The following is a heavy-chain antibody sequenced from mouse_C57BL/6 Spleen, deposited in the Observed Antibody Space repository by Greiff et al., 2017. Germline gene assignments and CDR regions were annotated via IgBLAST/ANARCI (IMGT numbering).Heavy chain of an antibody. J-gene: IGHJ2*01. D-gene: IGHD2-1*01. V-gene: IGHV1-59*01. CDR2: IDPSDSYT. Sequence: QVQLQQPGAELVRPGTSVKLSCKASGYTFTSYWMHWVKQRPGQGLEWIGVIDPSDSYTNYNQKFKGKATLTVDTSSSTAYMQLSSLTSEDSAVYYCARSSTEDYLDYWGQGTTLTVSS. CDR3: ARSSTEDYLDY. CDR1: GYTFTSYW.